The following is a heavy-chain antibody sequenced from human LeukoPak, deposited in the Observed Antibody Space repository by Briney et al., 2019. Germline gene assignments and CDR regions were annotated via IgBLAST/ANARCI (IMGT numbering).Heavy chain of an antibody. CDR1: AFTFSDYY. CDR3: ARVPDYGSGRPSPAYYYGMDV. Sequence: GGSLRLSCAASAFTFSDYYMSWIRQAPGKGLEWVSYISSNGSAMYYSDSVKGRFNISRDNSKTSLFLQMNSLRAEDTAVYYCARVPDYGSGRPSPAYYYGMDVWGQGTTVTVSS. CDR2: ISSNGSAM. D-gene: IGHD3-10*01. J-gene: IGHJ6*01. V-gene: IGHV3-11*01.